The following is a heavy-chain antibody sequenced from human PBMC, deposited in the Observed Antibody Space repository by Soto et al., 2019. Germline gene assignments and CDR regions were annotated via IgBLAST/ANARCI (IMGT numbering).Heavy chain of an antibody. CDR2: IYYSGST. V-gene: IGHV4-59*12. J-gene: IGHJ6*02. CDR1: GGSISSYY. CDR3: ARGLRGVPAAMSYYGMDV. D-gene: IGHD2-2*01. Sequence: SETLSLTCTVSGGSISSYYWSWIRQPPGKGLEWIGYIYYSGSTNYNPSLKSRVTISVDTSKNQFSLKLSSVTAADTAVYYCARGLRGVPAAMSYYGMDVWGQGTTVTVSS.